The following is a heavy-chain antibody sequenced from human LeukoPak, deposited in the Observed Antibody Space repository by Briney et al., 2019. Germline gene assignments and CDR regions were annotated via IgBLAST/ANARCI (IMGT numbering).Heavy chain of an antibody. D-gene: IGHD1-7*01. CDR1: GFTVNTYA. J-gene: IGHJ4*02. Sequence: GGSLRLSCAASGFTVNTYAMSWVRQAPGKGLEWVSGSGSGGNTYYADSVKGRFTISRDNSKNTLYLQMNNLRAEDTAVYYCAKDGKTRNWNYFQAKPVYWGQGTLVTVSS. CDR3: AKDGKTRNWNYFQAKPVY. V-gene: IGHV3-23*01. CDR2: SGSGGNT.